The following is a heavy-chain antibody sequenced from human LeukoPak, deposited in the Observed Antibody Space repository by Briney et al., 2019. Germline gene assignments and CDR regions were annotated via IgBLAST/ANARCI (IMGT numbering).Heavy chain of an antibody. J-gene: IGHJ6*03. CDR2: IYTSGST. Sequence: SETLSLTCTVSGGSISSYYWSWIRQPAGKGLEWIGRIYTSGSTNYNPSLKSRVTMSVDTSKNQFSLKLSSVTAADTAVYYCARDGRRDGYNGRYYYMDVWGKGTTVTVSS. D-gene: IGHD5-24*01. CDR3: ARDGRRDGYNGRYYYMDV. CDR1: GGSISSYY. V-gene: IGHV4-4*07.